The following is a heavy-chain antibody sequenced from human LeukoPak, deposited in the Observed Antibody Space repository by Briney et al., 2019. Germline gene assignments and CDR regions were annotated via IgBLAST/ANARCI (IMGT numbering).Heavy chain of an antibody. CDR2: IYYSGST. D-gene: IGHD3-10*01. CDR1: GGSISSGGYY. V-gene: IGHV4-31*03. CDR3: ARVIGVAGYFQH. Sequence: QTXSLTCTVSGGSISSGGYYWSWIRQHPGKGVEWIGYIYYSGSTYYNPSLKSRVTISVDTSKNQFSLKLSSVTAADTAVYYCARVIGVAGYFQHWGQGTLVTVSS. J-gene: IGHJ1*01.